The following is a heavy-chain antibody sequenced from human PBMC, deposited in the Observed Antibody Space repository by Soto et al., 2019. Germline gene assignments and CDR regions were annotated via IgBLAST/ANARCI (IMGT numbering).Heavy chain of an antibody. V-gene: IGHV3-33*06. CDR3: AKYGSWSLQG. J-gene: IGHJ4*02. Sequence: QVQLVESGGGVVQPGRSLRLSCAASGFTFSSYVMHWVRQAPGKGLERVAVVWYDGRNKYYADSVKGRFTISRDNSQNTLYLQTNSLRAEDTAVYYCAKYGSWSLQGWGQGTLVTVSS. D-gene: IGHD3-10*01. CDR1: GFTFSSYV. CDR2: VWYDGRNK.